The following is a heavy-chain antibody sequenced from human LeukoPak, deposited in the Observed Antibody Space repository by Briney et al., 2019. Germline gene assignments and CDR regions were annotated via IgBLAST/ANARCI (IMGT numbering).Heavy chain of an antibody. J-gene: IGHJ4*02. D-gene: IGHD1-7*01. CDR1: GGSISSSSYY. V-gene: IGHV4-39*01. CDR2: IYYSGST. CDR3: ARRKSVKNWNYYYFDY. Sequence: PSETLSLTCTVSGGSISSSSYYWGWIRQPPGKGLEWIGSIYYSGSTYYNPSLKSRVTISVDTSKNQFSLKLSSVTAADTAVYYCARRKSVKNWNYYYFDYWGQGTLVTVSS.